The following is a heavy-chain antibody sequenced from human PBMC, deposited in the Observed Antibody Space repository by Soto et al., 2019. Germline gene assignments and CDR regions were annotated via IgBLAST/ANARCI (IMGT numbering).Heavy chain of an antibody. D-gene: IGHD2-2*02. J-gene: IGHJ5*02. CDR2: INPIGGDT. Sequence: QAQLVQSGAEVKKPGASVKVSCKASGYTFTNYYIHWVRQAPGQGLEWMGIINPIGGDTTYAQHSQGRLTMTPDTFTSTVYMELSSLRSEDTAVYYCARAPAAIWWFDPWGQGTLVTVSS. V-gene: IGHV1-46*01. CDR3: ARAPAAIWWFDP. CDR1: GYTFTNYY.